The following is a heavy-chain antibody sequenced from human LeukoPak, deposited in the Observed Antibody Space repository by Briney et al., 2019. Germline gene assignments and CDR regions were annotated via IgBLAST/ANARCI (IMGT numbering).Heavy chain of an antibody. D-gene: IGHD6-13*01. Sequence: ASVSVSCKASGYTFTSYGISWVRQAPGQGGEWMGWISAYNGNTNYAQKLQGRVTMTTDTSTSTAYMELRSLRSDDTAVYYCARLIAAAYNWFDPWGQGTLVTVSS. CDR1: GYTFTSYG. V-gene: IGHV1-18*01. CDR3: ARLIAAAYNWFDP. J-gene: IGHJ5*02. CDR2: ISAYNGNT.